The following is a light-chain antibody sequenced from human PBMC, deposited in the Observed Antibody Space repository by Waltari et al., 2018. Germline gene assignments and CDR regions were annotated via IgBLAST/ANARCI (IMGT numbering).Light chain of an antibody. V-gene: IGKV3-20*01. CDR1: QSISKY. Sequence: DIVLTQSPGPLSLSPGERATLSCRASQSISKYLAWYQQKPGQAPRLLIYHASSRAAGIPDRFSGSGSGTDFSLSISRLEPEDFAVYYCQHYESLPVTFGQGTKVEIK. J-gene: IGKJ1*01. CDR3: QHYESLPVT. CDR2: HAS.